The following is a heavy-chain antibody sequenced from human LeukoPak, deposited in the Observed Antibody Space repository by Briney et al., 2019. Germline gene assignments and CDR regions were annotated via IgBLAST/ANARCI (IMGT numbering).Heavy chain of an antibody. CDR1: GFTFSRHA. CDR2: ISGAGGST. CDR3: AKSYDTSGYLYFDF. V-gene: IGHV3-23*01. D-gene: IGHD3-22*01. J-gene: IGHJ4*02. Sequence: GGSLRLSCAASGFTFSRHAMTWVRQAPGKGLEWVSAISGAGGSTYYSDSVKDRFTISRDNSKNTLFLQMNSLRAEDTALYYCAKSYDTSGYLYFDFWAQGTLVTVSS.